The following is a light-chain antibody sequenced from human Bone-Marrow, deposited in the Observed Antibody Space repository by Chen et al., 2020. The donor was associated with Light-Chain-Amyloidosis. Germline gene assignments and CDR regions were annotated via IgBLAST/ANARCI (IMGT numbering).Light chain of an antibody. CDR1: SSDVGGYNY. Sequence: QSALTQPASVSGSPGQSFTIPCTGTSSDVGGYNYVSWYQQHPGKAPKLMIYEVTNRPSGISIRFSGSKSGNTASLTISGLQAEDEADYYCSSFTITNTWIFGGGTKLTVL. J-gene: IGLJ2*01. V-gene: IGLV2-14*01. CDR2: EVT. CDR3: SSFTITNTWI.